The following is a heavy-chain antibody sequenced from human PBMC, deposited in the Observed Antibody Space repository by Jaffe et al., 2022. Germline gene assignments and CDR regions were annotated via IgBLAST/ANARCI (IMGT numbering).Heavy chain of an antibody. Sequence: QVQLVESGGGVVQPGRSLRLSCAASGFTFSSYGMHWVRQAPGKGLEWVAVISYDGNKKFYVDSVKGRFTLSRDNSKNTVYLQMNSLRAEDTAVYYCGKDVRSEAAAIENWGQGTLVIVSS. CDR2: ISYDGNKK. D-gene: IGHD6-25*01. J-gene: IGHJ4*02. CDR3: GKDVRSEAAAIEN. V-gene: IGHV3-30*18. CDR1: GFTFSSYG.